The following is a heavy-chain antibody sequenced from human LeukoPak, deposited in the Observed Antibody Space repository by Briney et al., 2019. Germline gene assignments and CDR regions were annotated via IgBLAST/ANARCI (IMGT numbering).Heavy chain of an antibody. CDR1: GGSISTYD. V-gene: IGHV4-59*08. J-gene: IGHJ4*02. Sequence: SETLSLTCTVSGGSISTYDWSWIRQPPGKEPEWIGNISDRGGATYNPSLESRVSMSVDTSKTHFSLKLNSVTAADTAVYFCARLPSHWGQGTLVTASS. CDR3: ARLPSH. CDR2: ISDRGGA.